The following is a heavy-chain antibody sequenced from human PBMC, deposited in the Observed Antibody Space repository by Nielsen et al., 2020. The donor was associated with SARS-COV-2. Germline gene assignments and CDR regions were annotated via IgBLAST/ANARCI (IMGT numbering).Heavy chain of an antibody. CDR3: ARDSSLTMLRGGSYYMDV. J-gene: IGHJ6*03. Sequence: WVRQAPGQGLEWMGGIIPIFGTANYAQKFQGRVTITAGESTSTAYMELSSLRSEDTAVYYCARDSSLTMLRGGSYYMDVWGKGTAVTVSS. V-gene: IGHV1-69*01. CDR2: IIPIFGTA. D-gene: IGHD3-10*01.